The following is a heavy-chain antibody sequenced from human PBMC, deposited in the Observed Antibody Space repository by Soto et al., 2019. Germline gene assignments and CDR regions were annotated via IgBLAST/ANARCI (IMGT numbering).Heavy chain of an antibody. CDR2: IDPTGGRT. V-gene: IGHV1-46*02. CDR1: GYTFENYY. Sequence: QVHLVQSGAAVKKPGASVKVSCKASGYTFENYYVHWVRQAPGQGLEWLAMIDPTGGRTTCAQKFQDRVTVTRDTSTSTVYMELSSLRSNYTALYYCARELQFPHQETGMDVWGQGTTVTVSS. D-gene: IGHD2-15*01. J-gene: IGHJ6*02. CDR3: ARELQFPHQETGMDV.